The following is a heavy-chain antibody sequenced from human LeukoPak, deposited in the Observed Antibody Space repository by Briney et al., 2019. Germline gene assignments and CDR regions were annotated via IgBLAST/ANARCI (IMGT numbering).Heavy chain of an antibody. D-gene: IGHD2-15*01. CDR2: TNYRSQWHN. V-gene: IGHV6-1*01. J-gene: IGHJ3*02. CDR3: ARGGSFAFDI. Sequence: SQTLLLTCAISGDSVSTNTGAWNWIRQSPSRGLEWLGRTNYRSQWHNEYAVSVKSRINVTPDTSKNQVSLQLNSVTLEDTAVYYCARGGSFAFDIWGQGTMVTVSA. CDR1: GDSVSTNTGA.